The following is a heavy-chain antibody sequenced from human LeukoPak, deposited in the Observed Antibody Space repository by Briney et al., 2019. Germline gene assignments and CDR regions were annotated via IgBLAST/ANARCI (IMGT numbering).Heavy chain of an antibody. Sequence: SETLSLTCTVSGDSISSSSYYWGWIRQPPGKGLEWIGSIYYSGSTYYNPSLKSRVTISVDTSKNQFSLKLSSVTAADTAVYYCARGPRVPDYWGQGTLVTVSS. CDR2: IYYSGST. CDR1: GDSISSSSYY. CDR3: ARGPRVPDY. J-gene: IGHJ4*02. D-gene: IGHD4/OR15-4a*01. V-gene: IGHV4-39*07.